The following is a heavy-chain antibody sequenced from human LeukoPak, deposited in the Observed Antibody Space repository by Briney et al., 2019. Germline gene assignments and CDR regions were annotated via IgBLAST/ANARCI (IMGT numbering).Heavy chain of an antibody. CDR3: AGGDFWSGYYNGYNWFDP. Sequence: PSQTLSLTCTVSGGSISSGDYYWSWIRQPPGKGLEWIGYIHYSGSTYYNPSLKSRVTISVDTSKNQFSLKLSSVTAADTAVYYCAGGDFWSGYYNGYNWFDPWGQGTLVTVSS. D-gene: IGHD3-3*01. CDR2: IHYSGST. J-gene: IGHJ5*02. V-gene: IGHV4-30-4*08. CDR1: GGSISSGDYY.